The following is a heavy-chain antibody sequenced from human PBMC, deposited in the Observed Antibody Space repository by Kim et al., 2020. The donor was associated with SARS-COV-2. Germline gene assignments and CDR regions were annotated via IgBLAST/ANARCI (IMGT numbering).Heavy chain of an antibody. D-gene: IGHD6-19*01. CDR3: ARGLSAWSDDAFDI. CDR2: INQSGST. J-gene: IGHJ3*02. CDR1: GGSFRGHY. V-gene: IGHV4-34*01. Sequence: SETLSLTCAVYGGSFRGHYWSWIRQPPGTGLEWIGEINQSGSTNYNPSLKSRVTISVDTSRNQFSLKLSSVTAADTAVYYCARGLSAWSDDAFDIWGQGTMVTVSS.